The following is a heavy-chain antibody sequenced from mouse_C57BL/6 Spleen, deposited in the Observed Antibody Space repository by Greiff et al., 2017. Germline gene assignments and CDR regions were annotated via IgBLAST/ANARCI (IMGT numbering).Heavy chain of an antibody. V-gene: IGHV1-59*01. Sequence: QVQLQQPGAELVRPGTSVKLSCKASGYTFTSYWMHWVKQRPGQGLEWIGVIDPSDSYTNYNQKFKGKATLTVDTSSSTAYMQLSSLTSEDSAVYYCARDYYGSSPLFAYWGQGTLVTVSA. CDR3: ARDYYGSSPLFAY. CDR1: GYTFTSYW. D-gene: IGHD1-1*01. CDR2: IDPSDSYT. J-gene: IGHJ3*01.